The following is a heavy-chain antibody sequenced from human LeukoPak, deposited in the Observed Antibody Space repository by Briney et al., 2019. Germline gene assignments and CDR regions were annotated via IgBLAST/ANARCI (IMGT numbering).Heavy chain of an antibody. D-gene: IGHD2-2*01. CDR3: ARGYIPVVVPAARSRFPDWFDP. CDR2: IYYSGST. CDR1: GGSISSSSYY. Sequence: SETLSLTCTVSGGSISSSSYYWGWIRQPPGKGLEWIGSIYYSGSTYYNPSLKSRVTISVDTSKNQFSLKLSSVTAADTAVYYCARGYIPVVVPAARSRFPDWFDPWGQGTLVTVSS. J-gene: IGHJ5*02. V-gene: IGHV4-39*01.